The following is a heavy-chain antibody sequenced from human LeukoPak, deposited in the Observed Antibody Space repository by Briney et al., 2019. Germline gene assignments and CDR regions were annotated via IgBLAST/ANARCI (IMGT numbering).Heavy chain of an antibody. D-gene: IGHD6-13*01. CDR1: GYSFTNHA. Sequence: ASVKVSCKASGYSFTNHAINWVRQAPGQGLEWMGWINTNTGNPTYAQGFTGRFVFSLDTSVSTAYLQISSLKAEDTGVYYCARRIAASGVWGQGTLVTVSS. J-gene: IGHJ4*02. V-gene: IGHV7-4-1*02. CDR2: INTNTGNP. CDR3: ARRIAASGV.